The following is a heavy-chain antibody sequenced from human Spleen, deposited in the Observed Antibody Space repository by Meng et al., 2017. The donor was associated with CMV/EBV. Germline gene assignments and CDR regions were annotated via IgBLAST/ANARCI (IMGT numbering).Heavy chain of an antibody. CDR3: ARDRTIVVVPAAIGGGAFDI. CDR2: ISYDGSNK. J-gene: IGHJ3*02. D-gene: IGHD2-2*02. CDR1: GFTFSSYA. V-gene: IGHV3-30-3*01. Sequence: GESLKISCAASGFTFSSYAMHWVRQAPGKGLEWVAVISYDGSNKYYADSVKGRFTISRDNSKNTLYLQMNSLRAEDTAVYYCARDRTIVVVPAAIGGGAFDIWGQGTMVTVSS.